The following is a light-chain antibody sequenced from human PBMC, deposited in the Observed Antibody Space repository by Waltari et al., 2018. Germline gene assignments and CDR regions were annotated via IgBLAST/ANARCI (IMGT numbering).Light chain of an antibody. Sequence: FMLTQPHSVSESPGKTVTISCTRSSGNIATNYVQWYQERPDSAPTKVIYEDNQRPSGVPDRFAGSIDSSSNSASLIISGLKAEDDADYYCQSFDSSHVVFGGGTKLTVL. V-gene: IGLV6-57*03. CDR3: QSFDSSHVV. CDR1: SGNIATNY. CDR2: EDN. J-gene: IGLJ2*01.